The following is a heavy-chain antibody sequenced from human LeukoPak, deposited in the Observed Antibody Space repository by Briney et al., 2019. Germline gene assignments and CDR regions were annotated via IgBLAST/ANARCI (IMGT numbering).Heavy chain of an antibody. CDR1: GGSISSYY. CDR3: ARERFGELSWGLYYYYYYMDV. V-gene: IGHV4-4*07. Sequence: SETLSLTCTVSGGSISSYYWSWIRQPAGKGLEWIGRIYTSGSTNYNPSLKSRVTMSVDTSKNQFSLKLSSVTAADTAVYYCARERFGELSWGLYYYYYYMDVWGKGTTVTAS. D-gene: IGHD3-10*01. CDR2: IYTSGST. J-gene: IGHJ6*03.